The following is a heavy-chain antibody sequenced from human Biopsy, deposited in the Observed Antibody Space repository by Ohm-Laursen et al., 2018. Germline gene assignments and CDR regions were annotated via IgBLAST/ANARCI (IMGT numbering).Heavy chain of an antibody. CDR1: GFIFADYA. D-gene: IGHD2-15*01. CDR3: AKIHCSGGSCYPNAFDM. J-gene: IGHJ3*02. CDR2: ISWNSVGI. Sequence: SLRLSCAVSGFIFADYAMHWVRQAPGKGLELDSGISWNSVGIGYADSVKGRFTISRDNAKNFLYLEMNNLRPEDTALYYCAKIHCSGGSCYPNAFDMWGHGTRVTVS. V-gene: IGHV3-9*01.